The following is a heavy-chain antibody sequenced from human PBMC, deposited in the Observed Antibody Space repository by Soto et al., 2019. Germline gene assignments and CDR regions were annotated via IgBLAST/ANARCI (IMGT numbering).Heavy chain of an antibody. CDR1: GGTFSSYT. Sequence: QVQLVQSGAEVKKPGSSVKVSCKASGGTFSSYTISWVRQAPGQGLEWMGRIIPILGIANYAQKFQGRVTITGDKSTSTAYMELSSLRPEDTAVYYCARDRAAAGTPFDYWGQGTLVTVSS. D-gene: IGHD6-13*01. J-gene: IGHJ4*02. CDR3: ARDRAAAGTPFDY. CDR2: IIPILGIA. V-gene: IGHV1-69*08.